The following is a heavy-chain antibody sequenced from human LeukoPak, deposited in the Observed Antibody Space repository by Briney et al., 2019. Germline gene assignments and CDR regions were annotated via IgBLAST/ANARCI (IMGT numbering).Heavy chain of an antibody. CDR1: GGSISSSNW. CDR2: IYHSGST. Sequence: SGTLSLTCAVYGGSISSSNWWSCVRQPPGKRLEWIGEIYHSGSTNYNPSLKSRVTISVDKSKNQFSLKLSSVTAADTAVYYWARVRQTPIYYYYNYMDVWGKGTTVTVSS. CDR3: ARVRQTPIYYYYNYMDV. J-gene: IGHJ6*03. D-gene: IGHD2-15*01. V-gene: IGHV4-4*02.